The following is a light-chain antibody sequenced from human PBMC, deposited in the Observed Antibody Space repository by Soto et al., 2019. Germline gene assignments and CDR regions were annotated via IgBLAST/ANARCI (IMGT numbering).Light chain of an antibody. CDR2: EVN. J-gene: IGLJ2*01. Sequence: QSVLTQPPSASGSPGQSVTISCTATSSDVGGYDYVSWYRQHPGKAPKLLIYEVNKRPLGVPDRFSGSKSGNTASLTVSGLQAEDEADYYCSSYAGSILFGGGTKLTVL. V-gene: IGLV2-8*01. CDR3: SSYAGSIL. CDR1: SSDVGGYDY.